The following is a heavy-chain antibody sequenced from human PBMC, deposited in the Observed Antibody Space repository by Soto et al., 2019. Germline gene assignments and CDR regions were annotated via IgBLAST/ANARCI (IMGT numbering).Heavy chain of an antibody. D-gene: IGHD3-22*01. CDR3: AKDSPDYYDSSGYYGDY. CDR2: ISGSGGST. CDR1: GFTFSSYA. V-gene: IGHV3-23*01. J-gene: IGHJ4*02. Sequence: EVQLLESGGGLVQPGGSLRLSCAASGFTFSSYAMSWVRQAPGKRLEWVSAISGSGGSTYYADSVKGRFTISRDNSKNTLYLQMNSLRAEDTAVYYCAKDSPDYYDSSGYYGDYWGQGTLVTVSS.